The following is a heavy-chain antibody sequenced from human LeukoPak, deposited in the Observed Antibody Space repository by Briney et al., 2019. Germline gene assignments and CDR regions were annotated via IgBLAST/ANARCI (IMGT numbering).Heavy chain of an antibody. CDR1: GYAFTDYG. J-gene: IGHJ4*02. Sequence: ASVKVSCKASGYAFTDYGIGWVRQAPGHGLEWLGWISGCTGATNYAQNLQARVTMTTDTATSTAYMELRSLTSDDTAMYYCARGWRSLQSNQISPFDSWGLGTLVTVSS. V-gene: IGHV1-18*04. D-gene: IGHD5-24*01. CDR2: ISGCTGAT. CDR3: ARGWRSLQSNQISPFDS.